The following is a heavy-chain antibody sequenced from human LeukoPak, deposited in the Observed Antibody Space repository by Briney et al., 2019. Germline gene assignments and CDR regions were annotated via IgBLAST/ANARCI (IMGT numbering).Heavy chain of an antibody. CDR2: IYSGGST. V-gene: IGHV3-66*01. D-gene: IGHD1-26*01. Sequence: GGSLRLSCAASGFTVSSNYMSWVRQAPGKGLEWVSVIYSGGSTYYADSVKGRFTISRDNSKNTLYLQMNSLRAEDTAVYYCARKRSKAAFDIWGQETMVTVSS. J-gene: IGHJ3*02. CDR1: GFTVSSNY. CDR3: ARKRSKAAFDI.